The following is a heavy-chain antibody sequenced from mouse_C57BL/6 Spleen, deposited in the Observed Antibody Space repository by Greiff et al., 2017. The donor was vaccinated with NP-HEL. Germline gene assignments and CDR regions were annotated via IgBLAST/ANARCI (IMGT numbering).Heavy chain of an antibody. Sequence: EVMLVESGGGLVKPGGSLKLSCAASGFTFSDYGMHWVRQAPEKGVEWVAYISSGSSTIYYADTVKGRFTISRDNAKNTLFLQMTSLRSEDTAMYYCARGGTTVVATNYFDYWGQGTTLTVSS. V-gene: IGHV5-17*01. CDR3: ARGGTTVVATNYFDY. CDR2: ISSGSSTI. J-gene: IGHJ2*01. D-gene: IGHD1-1*01. CDR1: GFTFSDYG.